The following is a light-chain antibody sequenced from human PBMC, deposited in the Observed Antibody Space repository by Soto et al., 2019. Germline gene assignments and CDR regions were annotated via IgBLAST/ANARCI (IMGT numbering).Light chain of an antibody. CDR1: QGISTY. CDR3: QQLDDYPIT. V-gene: IGKV1-9*01. Sequence: DIHLTQSPSFLSASVGDRVTITCRASQGISTYLAWYQQKPGQVPKLLIYGTSTLQSGVPSRFRGNRSGADFTLTSTYVQPEDFATYYCQQLDDYPITFGQGTRLEI. J-gene: IGKJ5*01. CDR2: GTS.